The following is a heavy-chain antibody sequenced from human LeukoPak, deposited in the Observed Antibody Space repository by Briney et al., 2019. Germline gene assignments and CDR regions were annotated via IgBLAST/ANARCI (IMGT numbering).Heavy chain of an antibody. Sequence: ASVTVSCTASVYTFTGYYMHWVRQAPGQGREWMGWINANSGDTKYAQKFQGRVTMTRDTSISTAYMELSRLRSDDTAMYYCAREISGYSDYWGQGTLVTVSS. CDR2: INANSGDT. CDR3: AREISGYSDY. CDR1: VYTFTGYY. V-gene: IGHV1-2*02. J-gene: IGHJ4*02. D-gene: IGHD3-22*01.